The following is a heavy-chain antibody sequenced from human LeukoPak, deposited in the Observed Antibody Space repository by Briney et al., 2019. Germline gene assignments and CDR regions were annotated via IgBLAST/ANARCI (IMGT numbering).Heavy chain of an antibody. J-gene: IGHJ4*02. Sequence: HPGGSLRLSCAASGFTVSSNFMSWVRQAPGKGLEWVSVIYSGGSTYYADSVKGRFTISRDNSKNTLYLQMNSLRVEDTAVYYRALGLVSDYWGQGTLVTVSS. D-gene: IGHD6-19*01. CDR2: IYSGGST. V-gene: IGHV3-66*01. CDR1: GFTVSSNF. CDR3: ALGLVSDY.